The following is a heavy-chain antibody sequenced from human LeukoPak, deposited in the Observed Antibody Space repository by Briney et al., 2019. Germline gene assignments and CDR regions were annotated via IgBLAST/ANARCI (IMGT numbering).Heavy chain of an antibody. CDR1: GYTFTSYG. V-gene: IGHV7-4-1*02. D-gene: IGHD6-13*01. J-gene: IGHJ5*02. CDR2: INTNTGNP. Sequence: ASVKVSCKASGYTFTSYGISRVRQAPGQGLEWMGWINTNTGNPTYAQGFTGRFVFSLDTSVSTAYLQISSLKAEDTAVYYCARDFDSSSWINWFDPWGQGTLVTVSS. CDR3: ARDFDSSSWINWFDP.